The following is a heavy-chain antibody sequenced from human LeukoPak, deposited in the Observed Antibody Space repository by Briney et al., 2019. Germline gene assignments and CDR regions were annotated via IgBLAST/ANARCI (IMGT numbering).Heavy chain of an antibody. CDR1: GFTFSSYS. Sequence: PGRSLRLSCAASGFTFSSYSMNWVRQAPGKGLEWVSSISTSATFIYYADSVKGRFTTSRDNAQNSLFLQMDSLRAEDTAVYYCARGYGGSAHFDYWGQGTLVTVSS. V-gene: IGHV3-21*01. D-gene: IGHD3-16*01. CDR2: ISTSATFI. CDR3: ARGYGGSAHFDY. J-gene: IGHJ4*02.